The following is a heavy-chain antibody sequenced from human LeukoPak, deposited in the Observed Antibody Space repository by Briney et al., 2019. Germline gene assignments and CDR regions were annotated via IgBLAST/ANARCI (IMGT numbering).Heavy chain of an antibody. CDR2: IYYSGST. CDR1: GGSISSSSYY. D-gene: IGHD3-16*02. CDR3: ASRLSGLRGKRFDY. V-gene: IGHV4-39*01. Sequence: SETLSLTCTVSGGSISSSSYYWGWIRQPPGKGLEWIGSIYYSGSTYYNPSLKSRATISVDTSKNQFSLKLSSVTAADTAVYYCASRLSGLRGKRFDYWGQGTLVTVSS. J-gene: IGHJ4*02.